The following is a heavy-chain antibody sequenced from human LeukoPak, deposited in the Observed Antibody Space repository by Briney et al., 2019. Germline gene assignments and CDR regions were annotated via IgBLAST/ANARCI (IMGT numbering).Heavy chain of an antibody. D-gene: IGHD6-19*01. J-gene: IGHJ6*02. CDR1: GYSFTSYW. CDR3: ARRISSGWYGIYGMDV. CDR2: IYPGDSDT. V-gene: IGHV5-51*01. Sequence: GESLKISCKGSGYSFTSYWIGWVRQMPGKGLEWMGIIYPGDSDTRYSPSFQGQVTISADKSISTAYLQWSSLKASDTAMYYCARRISSGWYGIYGMDVWGQGTTVTVSS.